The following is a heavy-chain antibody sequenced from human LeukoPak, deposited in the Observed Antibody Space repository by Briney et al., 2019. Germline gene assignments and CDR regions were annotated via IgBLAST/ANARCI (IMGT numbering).Heavy chain of an antibody. CDR3: ARLTGTRPNYYFDY. D-gene: IGHD1-7*01. J-gene: IGHJ4*02. CDR1: GGSISSDY. Sequence: SETLSLTCTVSGGSISSDYWTWIRQPPGKGLEWIGYIYYTGGTNCNPSLKSRVTISVDTSKNQFSLKLSSVTAADTAVYYCARLTGTRPNYYFDYWGQGNLVTVSS. CDR2: IYYTGGT. V-gene: IGHV4-59*08.